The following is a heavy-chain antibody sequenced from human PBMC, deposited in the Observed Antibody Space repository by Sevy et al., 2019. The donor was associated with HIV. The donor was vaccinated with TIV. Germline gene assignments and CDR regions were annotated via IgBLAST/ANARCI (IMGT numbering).Heavy chain of an antibody. CDR3: ATGREYYDENSGYFDY. CDR2: FDPEDGEI. J-gene: IGHJ4*02. CDR1: GYRLSELS. D-gene: IGHD3-22*01. V-gene: IGHV1-24*01. Sequence: ASVKVSCKISGYRLSELSMHWVRQAPGKGLEWMGRFDPEDGEIIYAQKVQGRVTVTEATSTDTAYMELSRLRSEDTAVYYCATGREYYDENSGYFDYWGPGTLVTVSS.